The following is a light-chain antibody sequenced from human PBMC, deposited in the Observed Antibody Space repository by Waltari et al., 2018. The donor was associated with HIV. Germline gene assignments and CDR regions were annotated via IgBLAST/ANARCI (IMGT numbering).Light chain of an antibody. CDR3: QQSHSAPLT. J-gene: IGKJ4*01. CDR1: QSLLYSPVNKNA. Sequence: IVFTQSPEPLPVSLAGGSPFNGQASQSLLYSPVNKNALAWYQQNTGQPPKLLIYWASTRESGVPDRFRGSGSGTDSTLTISSLQAEDVAVYYCQQSHSAPLTFGGGTRVEI. V-gene: IGKV4-1*01. CDR2: WAS.